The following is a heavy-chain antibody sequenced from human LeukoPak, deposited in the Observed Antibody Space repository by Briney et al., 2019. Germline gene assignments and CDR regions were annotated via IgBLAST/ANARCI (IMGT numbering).Heavy chain of an antibody. CDR3: ARNHYDIFDN. CDR1: GGSISSYY. D-gene: IGHD3-9*01. V-gene: IGHV4-59*01. CDR2: IYYSGST. Sequence: PSETLSLTCTVSGGSISSYYWSWIRQPQGKGLEWIGYIYYSGSTNYNPSLKSRVTISVDTSKNQFSLKLSSVTAEDTAVYYCARNHYDIFDNWGQGTLVTVSS. J-gene: IGHJ4*02.